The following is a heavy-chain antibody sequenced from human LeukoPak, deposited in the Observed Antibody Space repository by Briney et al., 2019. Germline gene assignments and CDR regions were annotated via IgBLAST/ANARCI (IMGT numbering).Heavy chain of an antibody. D-gene: IGHD5-18*01. Sequence: GGSLRLSCAASGFDFKNYGMHWVRQAPGKGLEGVAFIRYDGSPKYYADYVRGRFTISRDNSKNMLYLQMNSLRAEDTAVYYCAKDQRYSYGPPWVPDYWGRGTLVTVSS. CDR2: IRYDGSPK. CDR1: GFDFKNYG. V-gene: IGHV3-30*02. CDR3: AKDQRYSYGPPWVPDY. J-gene: IGHJ4*02.